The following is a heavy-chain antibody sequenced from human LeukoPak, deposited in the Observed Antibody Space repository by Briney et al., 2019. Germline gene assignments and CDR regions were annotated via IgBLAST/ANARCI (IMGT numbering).Heavy chain of an antibody. CDR1: GFTFSSYS. CDR3: ARSYTYYYDSSGYDAFDI. J-gene: IGHJ3*02. CDR2: ISSSSSTI. Sequence: GGSLRLSCAASGFTFSSYSMNWVRQAPGKGLEWVSYISSSSSTIYYADSVKGRFTISRDNAKNSLYLQMNSLRAEDTAVYYCARSYTYYYDSSGYDAFDIWGQGTMATVSS. D-gene: IGHD3-22*01. V-gene: IGHV3-48*01.